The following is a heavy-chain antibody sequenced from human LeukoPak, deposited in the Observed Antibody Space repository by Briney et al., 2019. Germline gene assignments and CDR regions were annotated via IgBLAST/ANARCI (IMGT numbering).Heavy chain of an antibody. V-gene: IGHV3-53*05. J-gene: IGHJ5*02. D-gene: IGHD3-10*01. CDR3: ARDRAGTQSWVKFDL. CDR1: GFTFSNYW. Sequence: PGGSLRLSCATSGFTFSNYWMHWVRQAPGKGLEWVSVIYAGGGTVYADSVKGRFTISRDNSKNMVYLQMNSLRTEDSAVYYCARDRAGTQSWVKFDLWGQGTLVTVSS. CDR2: IYAGGGT.